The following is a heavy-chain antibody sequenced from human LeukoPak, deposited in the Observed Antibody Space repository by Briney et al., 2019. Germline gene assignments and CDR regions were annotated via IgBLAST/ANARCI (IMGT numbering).Heavy chain of an antibody. CDR2: ISESGGNT. J-gene: IGHJ4*02. V-gene: IGHV3-23*01. Sequence: GGSLRLSCAASGFTFSNSAMNWVRQARGKGPECVSSISESGGNTDYADSVKGRFTIARDNSKHTLYLQMHRLRAEDTAIYYCAKQFVVGGWGQGTLVTVSS. CDR3: AKQFVVGG. CDR1: GFTFSNSA. D-gene: IGHD2-15*01.